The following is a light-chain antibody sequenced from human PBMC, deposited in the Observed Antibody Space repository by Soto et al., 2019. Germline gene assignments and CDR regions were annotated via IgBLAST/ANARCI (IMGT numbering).Light chain of an antibody. J-gene: IGKJ5*01. CDR3: QQYYTSPIT. V-gene: IGKV1-5*01. Sequence: DIQMTQSPSTLSASVGDRVTITCRASQSISSWLAWYQQKPGKAPKLLIYDACSLKSGVPSRFSGSGSGTDFTLTISSLKTEDAAVYYCQQYYTSPITFGQGTRLEIK. CDR2: DAC. CDR1: QSISSW.